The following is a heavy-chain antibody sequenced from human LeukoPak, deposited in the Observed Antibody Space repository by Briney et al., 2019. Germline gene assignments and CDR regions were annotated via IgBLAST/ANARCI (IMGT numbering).Heavy chain of an antibody. J-gene: IGHJ6*02. Sequence: SVKVSCKASGGTFSSYAISWVRQAPGQGLEWMGRIIPILGIANYAQKLQGRVTMTTDTSTSTAYMELRSLRSDDTAVYYCARDFLSEYYDSSGCHYYYGMDVWGQGTTVTVSS. D-gene: IGHD3-22*01. CDR1: GGTFSSYA. CDR3: ARDFLSEYYDSSGCHYYYGMDV. CDR2: IIPILGIA. V-gene: IGHV1-69*04.